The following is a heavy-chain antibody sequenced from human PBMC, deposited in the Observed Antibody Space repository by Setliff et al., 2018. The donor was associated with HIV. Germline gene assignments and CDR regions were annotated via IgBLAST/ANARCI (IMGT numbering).Heavy chain of an antibody. CDR2: NYNSGYT. D-gene: IGHD5-12*01. CDR1: GAPISSYY. Sequence: PSETLSLTCKVSGAPISSYYWNWIRQPPGKGLEWIGYNYNSGYTNYKPSLKSRVTISLDTSKNQFSLNLRSVTAADTAVYYCARGDGYRGNDAYYDSGMDVWGQGITVTVSS. V-gene: IGHV4-59*01. CDR3: ARGDGYRGNDAYYDSGMDV. J-gene: IGHJ6*02.